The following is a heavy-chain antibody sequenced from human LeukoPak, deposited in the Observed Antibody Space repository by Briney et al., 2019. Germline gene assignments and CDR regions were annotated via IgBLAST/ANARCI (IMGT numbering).Heavy chain of an antibody. J-gene: IGHJ4*02. CDR1: GDSVSRNTAG. V-gene: IGHV6-1*01. Sequence: SQTLSLTCAISGDSVSRNTAGWSWIRQSPSRGLEWLGRTYYRSKWYSDFAPSVRNRITINPDTSKNQFSLQLNSVTPEDTAVYYCARAQAYSGRIFDYWGQGTLVTVSS. CDR3: ARAQAYSGRIFDY. CDR2: TYYRSKWYS. D-gene: IGHD1-26*01.